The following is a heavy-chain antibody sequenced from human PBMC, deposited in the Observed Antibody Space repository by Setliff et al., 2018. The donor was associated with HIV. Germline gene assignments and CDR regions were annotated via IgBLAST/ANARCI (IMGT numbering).Heavy chain of an antibody. CDR3: ARPGPRGYSYSYDNYFDY. Sequence: PSETLSLTCTVSGVSISSGSYYWSWIRQPAGEGLEWIGHIYTSGSTNYNPSLKSRVTISVDTSKNQFSLKLSSVPAADTAVYYCARPGPRGYSYSYDNYFDYWGQGTLVTVSS. J-gene: IGHJ4*02. CDR2: IYTSGST. CDR1: GVSISSGSYY. D-gene: IGHD5-18*01. V-gene: IGHV4-61*09.